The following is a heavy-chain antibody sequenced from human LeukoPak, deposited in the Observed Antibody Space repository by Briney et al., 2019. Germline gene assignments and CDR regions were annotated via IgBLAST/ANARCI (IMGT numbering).Heavy chain of an antibody. CDR3: ARECSTSCYSAGGFDY. V-gene: IGHV3-30-3*01. Sequence: PGRSLRLSCAASGFTFSSYAMHWVRQAPGKGLEWVAVISYDGSNKYYADSVKGRFTISRDNSKNTLYLQMNSLRAEDTAVYYCARECSTSCYSAGGFDYWGQGTLVTVSS. J-gene: IGHJ4*02. CDR1: GFTFSSYA. D-gene: IGHD2-2*02. CDR2: ISYDGSNK.